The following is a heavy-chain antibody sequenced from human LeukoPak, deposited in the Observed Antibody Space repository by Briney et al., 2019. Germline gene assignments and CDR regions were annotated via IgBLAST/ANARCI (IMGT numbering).Heavy chain of an antibody. CDR3: ARAPFGDYRPKNFDY. CDR1: GFTFSSYS. Sequence: GGSLRLSCAASGFTFSSYSMNWVSQAPGKGLEWVSSISSSSSYIYYADSVKGRFTISRDNAKNSLYLQMNSLRAEDTAVYYCARAPFGDYRPKNFDYWGQGTLVTVSS. J-gene: IGHJ4*02. V-gene: IGHV3-21*01. CDR2: ISSSSSYI. D-gene: IGHD4-17*01.